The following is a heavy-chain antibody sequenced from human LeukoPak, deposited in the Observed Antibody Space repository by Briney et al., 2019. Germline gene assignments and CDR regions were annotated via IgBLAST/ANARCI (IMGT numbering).Heavy chain of an antibody. D-gene: IGHD4-23*01. CDR1: GGSISRYY. V-gene: IGHV4-59*01. J-gene: IGHJ3*02. Sequence: SETLSLTCTVSGGSISRYYWSWIRQPPGKGLEWIGYIYYSGSTNFNPSLKSRVTISVDTSKNQFSLKLSSVTAADTAVYYCARLGSPQGYGGNKAFDIWGHGTMVTVSS. CDR3: ARLGSPQGYGGNKAFDI. CDR2: IYYSGST.